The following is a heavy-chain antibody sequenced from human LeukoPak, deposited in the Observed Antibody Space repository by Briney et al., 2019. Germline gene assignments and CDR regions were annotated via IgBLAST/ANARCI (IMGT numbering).Heavy chain of an antibody. CDR1: GFTFSSYA. D-gene: IGHD2-8*01. CDR2: ISGSGGST. Sequence: GGSLRLSCAASGFTFSSYAMSWVRQAPGKGLEWVSAISGSGGSTYYADSVKGRFTISRDNSKNTLYLQMNSLRAEDTAVYYCAREDIVLMVYAILRDWGQGTLVTVSS. J-gene: IGHJ4*02. CDR3: AREDIVLMVYAILRD. V-gene: IGHV3-23*01.